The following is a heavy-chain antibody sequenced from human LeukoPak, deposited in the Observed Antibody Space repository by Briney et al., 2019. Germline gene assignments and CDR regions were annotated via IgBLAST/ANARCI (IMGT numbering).Heavy chain of an antibody. D-gene: IGHD3-10*01. CDR3: ARDLEYYGSGSSFNWFDP. V-gene: IGHV4-4*07. Sequence: PSETLSLTCSVSGGSIRSYSWTWIRQPAGKGLEWIGRIYNSGATKYNPSLKSRVTISVDTSKNQFSLKLSSVTAADTAVYYCARDLEYYGSGSSFNWFDPWGQGTLVTVSS. CDR2: IYNSGAT. J-gene: IGHJ5*02. CDR1: GGSIRSYS.